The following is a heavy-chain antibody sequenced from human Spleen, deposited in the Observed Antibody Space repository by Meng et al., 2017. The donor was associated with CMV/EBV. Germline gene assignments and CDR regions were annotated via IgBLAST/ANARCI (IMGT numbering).Heavy chain of an antibody. J-gene: IGHJ6*02. D-gene: IGHD1-1*01. Sequence: GESLKISCAASGFTFSTYWMSWVRQAPGKGLEWVANIKRDGSEKYYVDSVKGRFTISRDNAKNSLYLQMNSLRAEDTAAYYCARSPLEPRLYYDGMDVWGQGTTVTVSS. CDR2: IKRDGSEK. V-gene: IGHV3-7*01. CDR1: GFTFSTYW. CDR3: ARSPLEPRLYYDGMDV.